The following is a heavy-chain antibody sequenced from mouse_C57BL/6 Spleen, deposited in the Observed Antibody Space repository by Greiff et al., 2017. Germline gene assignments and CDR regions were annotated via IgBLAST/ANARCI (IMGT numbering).Heavy chain of an antibody. CDR1: GFTFSDYY. J-gene: IGHJ2*01. V-gene: IGHV5-12*01. Sequence: EVQLVESGGGLVQPGGSLKLSCAASGFTFSDYYMYWVRQTPEKRLEWVAYISNGGGSTYYPDTVKGRFTISRDNAKNTLYLQMSRLKSEDTAMYYCARGTMIHYFDYWGQGTTLTVSS. CDR2: ISNGGGST. D-gene: IGHD2-4*01. CDR3: ARGTMIHYFDY.